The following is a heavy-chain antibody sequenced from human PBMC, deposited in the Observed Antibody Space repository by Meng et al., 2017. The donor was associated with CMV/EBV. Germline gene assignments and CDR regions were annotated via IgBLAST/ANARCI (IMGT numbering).Heavy chain of an antibody. CDR2: INPSGGST. V-gene: IGHV1-46*01. D-gene: IGHD3-3*01. Sequence: ASVKVSCKASGYTFTSYYMHWVRQAPGQGLEWMGIINPSGGSTSYAQKFQGRVTMTRDTSTSTVYMELSSLRSEDTAVYYCARDQSVRDFWSGYYNAEFYYYGMDVWGQGTTVTV. J-gene: IGHJ6*02. CDR3: ARDQSVRDFWSGYYNAEFYYYGMDV. CDR1: GYTFTSYY.